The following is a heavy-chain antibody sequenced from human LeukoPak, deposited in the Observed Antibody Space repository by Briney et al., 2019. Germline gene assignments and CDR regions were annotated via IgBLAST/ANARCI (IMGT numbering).Heavy chain of an antibody. J-gene: IGHJ6*03. CDR3: ARHLPKVGAFNYYMDV. CDR2: IFPDDSDT. CDR1: GYTFTSYW. D-gene: IGHD1-26*01. Sequence: GESLKISCKGSGYTFTSYWIGWVRQMPGKGLEWMGIIFPDDSDTRYSPSFQGQVLISADKSISTAYLQWSSLKASDTAMYYCARHLPKVGAFNYYMDVWGKGTTVTVSS. V-gene: IGHV5-51*01.